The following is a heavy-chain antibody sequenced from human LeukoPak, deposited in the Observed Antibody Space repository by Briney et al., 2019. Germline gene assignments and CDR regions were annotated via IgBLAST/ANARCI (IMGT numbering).Heavy chain of an antibody. CDR3: ARQFGAARPGY. J-gene: IGHJ4*02. D-gene: IGHD6-6*01. Sequence: GGSLRLSCAASGFTFSSYSMSWVRQAPGKGLEWVSSISSSSSYIYYADSVKGRFTISRDNAKNSPYLQMNSLRAEDTAVYYCARQFGAARPGYWGQGTLVTVSS. CDR2: ISSSSSYI. CDR1: GFTFSSYS. V-gene: IGHV3-21*01.